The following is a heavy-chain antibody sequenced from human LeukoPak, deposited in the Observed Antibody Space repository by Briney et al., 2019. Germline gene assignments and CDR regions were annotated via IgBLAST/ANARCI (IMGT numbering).Heavy chain of an antibody. CDR1: GGSISSYY. Sequence: SETLSLTCTVSGGSISSYYWSWIRQPPGKGLEWIGYIYYSGSTNYNPSLKSRVTISVDTSKNQFSLKLSSVTAADTAVYYCAREAVVVPAAIGHDAFDIWGQGTMVTVSS. D-gene: IGHD2-2*02. V-gene: IGHV4-59*01. CDR2: IYYSGST. CDR3: AREAVVVPAAIGHDAFDI. J-gene: IGHJ3*02.